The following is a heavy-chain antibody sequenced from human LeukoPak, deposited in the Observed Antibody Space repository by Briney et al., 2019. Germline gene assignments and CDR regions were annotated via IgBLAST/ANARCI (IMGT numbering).Heavy chain of an antibody. Sequence: ASVKVSCKASGYTFTSYYMHWVRQAPGQGLEWMGIINPSGGSTSYAQKFRGRVTMTRDTSTSTVYMELSSLRSEDTAVYYCARPGAPALFGEFSGLTNWFDPWGQGTLVTVSS. J-gene: IGHJ5*02. D-gene: IGHD3-10*02. V-gene: IGHV1-46*01. CDR2: INPSGGST. CDR1: GYTFTSYY. CDR3: ARPGAPALFGEFSGLTNWFDP.